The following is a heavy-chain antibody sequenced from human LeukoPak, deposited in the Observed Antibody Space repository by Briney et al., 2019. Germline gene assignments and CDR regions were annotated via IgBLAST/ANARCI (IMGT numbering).Heavy chain of an antibody. V-gene: IGHV3-30*18. Sequence: GGSLRLSCAASGFTFSSYGMQWVRQAPGKGREWVAVISHDGTVQHYADSVKGRFTISRDNSDNTLYLQVNSLRDEDTAMYYCAKLGGDQPLNDAFDIWGQGTMVTVSS. CDR1: GFTFSSYG. J-gene: IGHJ3*02. D-gene: IGHD2-21*02. CDR3: AKLGGDQPLNDAFDI. CDR2: ISHDGTVQ.